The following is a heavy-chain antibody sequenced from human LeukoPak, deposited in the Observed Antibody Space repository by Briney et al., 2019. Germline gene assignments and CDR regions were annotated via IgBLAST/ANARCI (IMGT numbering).Heavy chain of an antibody. Sequence: GGSLRLSCAASGFTFSTYWMHWVRQAPGKGLVWVSRINTDGSGTSYADSVKGRFTISRDNAKNSLYLQMNSLRAEDTAVYYCARSRSGGSLNWFDPWGQGTLVTVSS. CDR3: ARSRSGGSLNWFDP. CDR2: INTDGSGT. V-gene: IGHV3-74*01. CDR1: GFTFSTYW. D-gene: IGHD2-15*01. J-gene: IGHJ5*02.